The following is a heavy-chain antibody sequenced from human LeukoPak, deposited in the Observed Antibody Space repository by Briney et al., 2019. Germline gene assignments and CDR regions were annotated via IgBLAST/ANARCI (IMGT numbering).Heavy chain of an antibody. J-gene: IGHJ6*03. CDR3: AKDTGSTPGAHYYYYMDV. CDR1: GFTFDDYA. D-gene: IGHD5/OR15-5a*01. Sequence: GGSLRLSCAASGFTFDDYAMHWVRQVPGKGLEWVSGISWNSGSIDYADSVKGRFTISRDNAKKSLHLQMNSLRTEDTALYYCAKDTGSTPGAHYYYYMDVWGKGTTVTISS. V-gene: IGHV3-9*01. CDR2: ISWNSGSI.